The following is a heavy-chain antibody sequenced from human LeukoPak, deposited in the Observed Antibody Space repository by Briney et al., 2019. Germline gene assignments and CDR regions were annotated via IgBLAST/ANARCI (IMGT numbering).Heavy chain of an antibody. Sequence: GGSLRLSCAASGFTVSSNHMSWVRQAPGKGLEWVSVIYSGGSTYYADSVKGRFSISRDNSKNTLYLQMNSLRAEDTAVYYCAKDPSSSGRGGYFDSWGQGTLVTVSS. V-gene: IGHV3-53*05. D-gene: IGHD2-2*01. CDR1: GFTVSSNH. CDR3: AKDPSSSGRGGYFDS. J-gene: IGHJ4*02. CDR2: IYSGGST.